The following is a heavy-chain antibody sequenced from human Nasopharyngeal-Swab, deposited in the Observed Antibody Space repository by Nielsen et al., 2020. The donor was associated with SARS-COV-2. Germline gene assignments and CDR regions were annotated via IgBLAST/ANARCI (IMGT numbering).Heavy chain of an antibody. D-gene: IGHD2-21*02. Sequence: GESLKISCVASGFTFSGSEIHWVRQASGKGPEWVGRIRDKADNYATGYAASVKGRFTISRDDSKDTAYLQMNSLKTEDTAVYYCARGDSSGGHWYAGGYWGQGTLVTVSS. CDR1: GFTFSGSE. CDR2: IRDKADNYAT. V-gene: IGHV3-73*01. CDR3: ARGDSSGGHWYAGGY. J-gene: IGHJ4*02.